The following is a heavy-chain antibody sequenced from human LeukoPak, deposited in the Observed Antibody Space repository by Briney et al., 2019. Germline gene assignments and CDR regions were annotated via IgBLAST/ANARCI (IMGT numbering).Heavy chain of an antibody. CDR3: ARAVPARDGYNFSYYYYYGMDV. V-gene: IGHV4-59*01. CDR2: IYYSGST. Sequence: PSETLSLTCIVSGGSISSYYWSWIRQPPGKGLEWIGYIYYSGSTNYNPSLKSRVTISVDTSKNQFSLKLSSVTAADTAVYYCARAVPARDGYNFSYYYYYGMDVWGQGTTVTVSS. D-gene: IGHD5-24*01. CDR1: GGSISSYY. J-gene: IGHJ6*02.